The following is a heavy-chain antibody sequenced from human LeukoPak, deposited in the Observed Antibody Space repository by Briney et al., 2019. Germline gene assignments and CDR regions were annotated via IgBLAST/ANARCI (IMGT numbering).Heavy chain of an antibody. CDR3: VRNLVAGGGYYYGMDV. D-gene: IGHD6-6*01. J-gene: IGHJ6*02. V-gene: IGHV5-51*01. CDR2: IYPGDSDT. CDR1: GYSFTSYR. Sequence: GESLKISCKGSGYSFTSYRIGWVRQMPGKGLEWMGIIYPGDSDTRYSPSFQGQVTISADKSISTAYLQWSSLKASDTAMYYCVRNLVAGGGYYYGMDVWGQGTTVTVSS.